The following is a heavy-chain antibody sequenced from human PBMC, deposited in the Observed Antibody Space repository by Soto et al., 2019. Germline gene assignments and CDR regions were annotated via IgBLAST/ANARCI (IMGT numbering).Heavy chain of an antibody. CDR1: GGTFSSYA. CDR3: ATGSWQRFGEHCYGLAV. Sequence: SVKVSCKASGGTFSSYAISWVRQPPGQDLEWMGGIIPIFGTANYAQKFQGRVTITADESTSTAYMELSSLRSEDTAVYYCATGSWQRFGEHCYGLAVWAQGTTVPVSS. CDR2: IIPIFGTA. V-gene: IGHV1-69*13. J-gene: IGHJ6*02. D-gene: IGHD5-12*01.